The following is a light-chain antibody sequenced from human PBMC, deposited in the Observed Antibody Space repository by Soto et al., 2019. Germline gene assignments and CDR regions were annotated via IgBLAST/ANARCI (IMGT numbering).Light chain of an antibody. J-gene: IGKJ2*01. V-gene: IGKV3-20*01. CDR3: QQYGSSPYT. CDR2: GAS. CDR1: QSVSSFY. Sequence: EIVLTQSPGTLSLSLGERATLSCRASQSVSSFYLAWYQQKPGQAPRLLIYGASSRASGIPDRFSGSGSGTDFTLTISRLEPEDFAVYYCQQYGSSPYTFGQGTKLEIK.